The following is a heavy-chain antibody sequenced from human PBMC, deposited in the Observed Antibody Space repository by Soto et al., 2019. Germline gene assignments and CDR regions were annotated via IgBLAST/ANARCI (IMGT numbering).Heavy chain of an antibody. CDR2: ISGNKMTT. D-gene: IGHD2-2*01. V-gene: IGHV3-23*01. J-gene: IGHJ1*01. Sequence: EIQLLESGGGLARPGGSLRLSCVASGFSFSDYGMSWVRQSPQKTLEWVASISGNKMTTFYPDSVKGSFFISRDNSATTLHLQMNSLRDDDTAIYYCAKRRLNTITSLSDYWGQGVQVTVSS. CDR1: GFSFSDYG. CDR3: AKRRLNTITSLSDY.